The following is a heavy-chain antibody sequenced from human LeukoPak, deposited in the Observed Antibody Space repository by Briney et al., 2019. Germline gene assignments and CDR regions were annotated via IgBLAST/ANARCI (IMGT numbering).Heavy chain of an antibody. CDR1: GGSISSHY. CDR2: IYYSGST. D-gene: IGHD2-21*01. CDR3: ARDLWSLNAFDI. J-gene: IGHJ3*02. Sequence: PSETLSLICAVSGGSISSHYWSWIRQPPGKGLEWIGYIYYSGSTNYNSSLKSRVIISADMSKNQFSLKLSSVTAADTAFYYCARDLWSLNAFDIWGQGTMVTVSS. V-gene: IGHV4-59*11.